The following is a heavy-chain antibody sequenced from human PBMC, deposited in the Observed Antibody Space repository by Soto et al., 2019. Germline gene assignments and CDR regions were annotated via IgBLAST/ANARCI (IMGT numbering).Heavy chain of an antibody. CDR2: IWYDGSNN. CDR3: ARDQGAYAEYFQH. CDR1: GFTCSSYG. V-gene: IGHV3-33*01. J-gene: IGHJ1*01. Sequence: QVQLVESAGGVVQPGRSLRLSCAAAGFTCSSYGMHLVRQAPGKGLEWVALIWYDGSNNYYADSVKGRCTISRDNSKNTLYLQMNSLRAEDTAVYYCARDQGAYAEYFQHWGQGTLVTVSS. D-gene: IGHD1-26*01.